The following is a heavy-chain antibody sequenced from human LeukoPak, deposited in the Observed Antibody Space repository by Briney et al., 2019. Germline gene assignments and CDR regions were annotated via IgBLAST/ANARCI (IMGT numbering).Heavy chain of an antibody. Sequence: SETLSLTCTVSGGSISSSSYYWGWIRQPPGKGLEWIGSIYYSGSTYYNPSLKSRVTISVDTSKNQFSLKLSSVTAAGTAVYYCARLRSSSWGYYYYYYMDVWGKGTTVTVSS. CDR2: IYYSGST. J-gene: IGHJ6*03. CDR3: ARLRSSSWGYYYYYYMDV. D-gene: IGHD6-13*01. V-gene: IGHV4-39*07. CDR1: GGSISSSSYY.